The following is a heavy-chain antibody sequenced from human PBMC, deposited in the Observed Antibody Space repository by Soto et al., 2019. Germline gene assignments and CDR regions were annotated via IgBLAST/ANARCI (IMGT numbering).Heavy chain of an antibody. CDR2: INAANGDT. Sequence: ASVKVSCKASGYTFTSYGIHWVRQAPGQRLEWMGWINAANGDTKYSPKFQGRVTITRDTSASTAYMELSNLRSEDTAVYYCVRRHVSATGIDWFDPWGQGTLVTVSS. CDR1: GYTFTSYG. V-gene: IGHV1-3*01. J-gene: IGHJ5*02. CDR3: VRRHVSATGIDWFDP. D-gene: IGHD6-13*01.